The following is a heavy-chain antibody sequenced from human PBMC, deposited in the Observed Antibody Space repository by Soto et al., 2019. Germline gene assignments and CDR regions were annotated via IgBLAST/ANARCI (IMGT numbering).Heavy chain of an antibody. CDR2: ISDNGGTT. D-gene: IGHD6-13*01. CDR1: EFTFSNYA. V-gene: IGHV3-23*01. Sequence: GGSLRLSCAASEFTFSNYAMSWVRQAPGKGLEWVSSISDNGGTTYYADSVKGRFTISRDNSKNTLYLQMNSLRAEDTAVYYCAKDPQQLXVXFDYWGQXTQVTVSS. J-gene: IGHJ4*02. CDR3: AKDPQQLXVXFDY.